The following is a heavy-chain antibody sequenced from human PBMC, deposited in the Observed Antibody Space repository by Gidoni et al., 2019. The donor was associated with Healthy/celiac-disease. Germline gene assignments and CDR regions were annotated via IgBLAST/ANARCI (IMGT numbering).Heavy chain of an antibody. D-gene: IGHD1-7*01. CDR3: ARLPTTNAFDI. CDR1: GGSLSSSSYY. V-gene: IGHV4-39*01. CDR2: IYYSGST. J-gene: IGHJ3*02. Sequence: QLQLQESGPGLVKPSETLSLTCTVSGGSLSSSSYYWGWIRQPPGKGLEWIGSIYYSGSTYYNPALKSRVTISVETSKNQFSLKLSSVTAADTAVYYCARLPTTNAFDIWGQGTMVTVSS.